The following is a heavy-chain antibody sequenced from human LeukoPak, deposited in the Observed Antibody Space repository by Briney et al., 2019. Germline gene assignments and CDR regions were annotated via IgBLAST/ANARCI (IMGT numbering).Heavy chain of an antibody. Sequence: ASVKVSCKASGYTFTGYYMHWVRQAPGQGLEWMGWINPNSGGTNYAQKLQGRVTMTTDTSTSTAYMELRSLRSDDTAVYYCARDLAYYDFWSGYFGGGGNDYWGQGTLVTVSS. CDR1: GYTFTGYY. CDR3: ARDLAYYDFWSGYFGGGGNDY. D-gene: IGHD3-3*01. V-gene: IGHV1-2*02. CDR2: INPNSGGT. J-gene: IGHJ4*02.